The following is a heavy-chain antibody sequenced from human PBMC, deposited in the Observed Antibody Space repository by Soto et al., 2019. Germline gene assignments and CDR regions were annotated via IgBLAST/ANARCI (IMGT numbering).Heavy chain of an antibody. V-gene: IGHV1-18*01. J-gene: IGHJ4*02. CDR1: GYTFTSYG. CDR3: AAVVVPAASFDY. D-gene: IGHD2-2*01. Sequence: ASVKVSCKASGYTFTSYGISWVRQAPGQGLEWMGWISAYNGNTNYAQKLQGRVTMTTDTSTGTAYMELRSLRSDDTAVYYCAAVVVPAASFDYWGQGTLVTVSS. CDR2: ISAYNGNT.